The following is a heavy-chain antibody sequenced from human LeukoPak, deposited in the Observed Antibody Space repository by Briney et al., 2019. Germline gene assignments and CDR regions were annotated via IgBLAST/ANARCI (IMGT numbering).Heavy chain of an antibody. CDR3: ARTGDDSSGHYGSSLDY. D-gene: IGHD3-22*01. CDR2: IIPIFGTA. V-gene: IGHV1-69*13. CDR1: GGTFSNYA. J-gene: IGHJ4*02. Sequence: GASVKVSCKASGGTFSNYAISWVRQAPGQGLQWMGGIIPIFGTAKYAQRFQGRVTITADASSSTAYMELSSLRYDDTAVYYCARTGDDSSGHYGSSLDYWGQGTVVTVSS.